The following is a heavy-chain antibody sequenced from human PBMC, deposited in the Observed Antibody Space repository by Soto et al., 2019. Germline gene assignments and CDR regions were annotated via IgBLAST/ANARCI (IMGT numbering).Heavy chain of an antibody. D-gene: IGHD3-22*01. V-gene: IGHV3-74*01. CDR3: ATGGSGYFTY. CDR1: GFTFNTYW. J-gene: IGHJ4*02. Sequence: EVQLAESGGGLVQPGGSLRLSCAASGFTFNTYWMQWVRQAPGKGLVWVSRIKSDGSYTNYADSVKGRFTISRDNAKNTLFLQMNSLGAEDTAVYYCATGGSGYFTYWGQGTLVTVSS. CDR2: IKSDGSYT.